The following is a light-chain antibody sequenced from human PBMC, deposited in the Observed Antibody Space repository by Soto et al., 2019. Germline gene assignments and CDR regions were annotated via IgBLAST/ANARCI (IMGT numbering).Light chain of an antibody. J-gene: IGKJ1*01. V-gene: IGKV3-11*01. CDR2: DAS. Sequence: LTQSPGTLSLSPGERATLSCRASQSVSSSCLAWYQQKPGQAPRLLIYDASNRATGIPARFSGSGSGTDFTLTISSLEPEDFAVYYCQQRSNWPPTFGQGTKVDI. CDR3: QQRSNWPPT. CDR1: QSVSSSC.